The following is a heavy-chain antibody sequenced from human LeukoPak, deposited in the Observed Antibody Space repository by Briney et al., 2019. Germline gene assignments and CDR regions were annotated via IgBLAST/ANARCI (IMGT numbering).Heavy chain of an antibody. V-gene: IGHV1-46*03. CDR1: GCTFTSNY. J-gene: IGHJ3*02. CDR3: TRGVGVTIFGVGGQAFDI. Sequence: ASVKVSCKASGCTFTSNYMYWVRQAPGQGLEWMGIINPSGGTTRYAQKFQGRVTMTRDTSTSTLYMELGSLRSEDTAVYYCTRGVGVTIFGVGGQAFDIWGQGTMVTVSS. CDR2: INPSGGTT. D-gene: IGHD3-3*01.